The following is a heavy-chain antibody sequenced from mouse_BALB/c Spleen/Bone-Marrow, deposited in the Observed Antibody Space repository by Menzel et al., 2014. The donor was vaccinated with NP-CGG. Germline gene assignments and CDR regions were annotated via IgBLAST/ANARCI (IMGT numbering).Heavy chain of an antibody. Sequence: EVKLVESGGGLVRPGGSLKLSCAASGFTFSSYTMSWVRQTPEKRLEWVAYISNGGGSTYYPDTVKGRFTISRDNAKNTLYLQMSSLKSEDTAMYYCARGIYYYGSSCAYWGQGTLVTVSA. V-gene: IGHV5-12-2*01. CDR3: ARGIYYYGSSCAY. D-gene: IGHD1-1*01. CDR1: GFTFSSYT. CDR2: ISNGGGST. J-gene: IGHJ3*01.